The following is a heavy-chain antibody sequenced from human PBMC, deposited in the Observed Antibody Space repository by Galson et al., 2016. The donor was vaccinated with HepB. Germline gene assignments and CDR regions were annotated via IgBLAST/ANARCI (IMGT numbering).Heavy chain of an antibody. J-gene: IGHJ4*02. CDR1: GYTSSSHD. CDR3: ARVDSSTSCYPEVCSNYGFGY. D-gene: IGHD2-2*01. Sequence: SVKVSCKASGYTSSSHDINWVRQATGQGLEWMGWMNPNSGNTGYAQKFQGRVTMTRDTSISTAYMELSSLRSEDTAVYYCARVDSSTSCYPEVCSNYGFGYWGQGTLVTVSS. V-gene: IGHV1-8*01. CDR2: MNPNSGNT.